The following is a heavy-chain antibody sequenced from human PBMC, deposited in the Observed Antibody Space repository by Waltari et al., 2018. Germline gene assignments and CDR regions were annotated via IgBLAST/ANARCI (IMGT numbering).Heavy chain of an antibody. Sequence: EVQLVESGGALVHPGGSLRLSCAASGFTFRSTHMAWVRQAPGKGLEWVSIIYAAGSTYYADSVMGRFTISRDNSKNTLHLQMNSLRSEDTAIYYCATARDEETAMVYFDHWGEGSLVSVSS. D-gene: IGHD5-18*01. CDR2: IYAAGST. J-gene: IGHJ4*02. V-gene: IGHV3-66*02. CDR1: GFTFRSTH. CDR3: ATARDEETAMVYFDH.